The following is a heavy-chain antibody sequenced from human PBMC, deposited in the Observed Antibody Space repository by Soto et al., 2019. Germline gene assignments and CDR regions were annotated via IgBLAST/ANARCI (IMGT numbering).Heavy chain of an antibody. CDR1: GYTFTGYY. V-gene: IGHV1-2*04. CDR2: INPNSGGT. D-gene: IGHD5-18*01. Sequence: ASVKVSCKASGYTFTGYYMHWVRQAPGQGLEWMGWINPNSGGTNYAQKFQGWVTMTRDTSISTAYMELSRLRSDDTAVYYCARTDTAMVTHAFDIWGQGTMVTVSS. CDR3: ARTDTAMVTHAFDI. J-gene: IGHJ3*02.